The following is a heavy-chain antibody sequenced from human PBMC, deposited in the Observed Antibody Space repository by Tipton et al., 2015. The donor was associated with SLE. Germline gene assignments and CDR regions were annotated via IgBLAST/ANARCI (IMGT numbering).Heavy chain of an antibody. V-gene: IGHV3-30-3*01. J-gene: IGHJ4*02. CDR2: TSYDGSNK. CDR1: GFTFSSYA. D-gene: IGHD3-9*01. Sequence: SLRLSCAASGFTFSSYAMHWVRQAPGKGLEWVAVTSYDGSNKYYAESVKGRFTISRDNSNNTLYVQMNSLRAEDTAVYYCARDQGSARYYDILTGYHRAGWRNSLDFWGQGTLVTVSS. CDR3: ARDQGSARYYDILTGYHRAGWRNSLDF.